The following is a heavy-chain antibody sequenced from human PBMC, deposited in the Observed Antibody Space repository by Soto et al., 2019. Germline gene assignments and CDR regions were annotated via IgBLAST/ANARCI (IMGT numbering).Heavy chain of an antibody. Sequence: SETLSLTCTVSGGSISSGGYYWSWIRQHPGKGLEWIGYIYDSGSSYYNPSLKSRVSIPVDTPKNQFSLKLSSLTAADTAIYYCARGDGRGSSSYSGMDVWGKGTTVTVSS. V-gene: IGHV4-31*03. CDR1: GGSISSGGYY. D-gene: IGHD6-6*01. J-gene: IGHJ6*04. CDR2: IYDSGSS. CDR3: ARGDGRGSSSYSGMDV.